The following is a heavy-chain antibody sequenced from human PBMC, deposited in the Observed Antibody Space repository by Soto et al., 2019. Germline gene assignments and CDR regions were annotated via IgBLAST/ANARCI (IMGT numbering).Heavy chain of an antibody. J-gene: IGHJ4*02. CDR3: AKDTETDSSGYYYLYDGGQFEY. Sequence: PWVSXRLSCSAAVFTFISYGIHWFRQAPGKGLEWVAVISYDGSKKYYADSVKGRFTISRYNSKNTLYLQMNSLRAEDTALYYCAKDTETDSSGYYYLYDGGQFEYWGQGTLVNVYS. CDR2: ISYDGSKK. V-gene: IGHV3-30*18. D-gene: IGHD3-22*01. CDR1: VFTFISYG.